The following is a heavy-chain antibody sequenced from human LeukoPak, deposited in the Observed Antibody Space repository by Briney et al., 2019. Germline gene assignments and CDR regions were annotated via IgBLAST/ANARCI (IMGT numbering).Heavy chain of an antibody. D-gene: IGHD3-10*01. Sequence: SETLSLTCAVSGGSISSGGYSWSWIRQPPGKGLEWIGYIYHSGSTYYNPSLKSRVTISVDRSKNQFSLKLSSVTAADTAVYYCARGTSMVRGVPLYYFDYWGQGTLVTVSS. V-gene: IGHV4-30-2*01. CDR3: ARGTSMVRGVPLYYFDY. CDR2: IYHSGST. CDR1: GGSISSGGYS. J-gene: IGHJ4*02.